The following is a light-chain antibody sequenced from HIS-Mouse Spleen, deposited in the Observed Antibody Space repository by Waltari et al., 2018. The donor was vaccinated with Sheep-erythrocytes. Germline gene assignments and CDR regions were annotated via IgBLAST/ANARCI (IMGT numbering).Light chain of an antibody. J-gene: IGLJ1*01. CDR2: DVS. V-gene: IGLV2-11*01. CDR3: CSYAGSYNHV. Sequence: QSALTQPASVSGSPGQSITISCTGTSSDVGGYNYVSWYQQHPGKAPNLMIYDVSKRPSGVPVRFSGSKSGNTASLTISGLQAEDEADYYCCSYAGSYNHVFATGTKVTVL. CDR1: SSDVGGYNY.